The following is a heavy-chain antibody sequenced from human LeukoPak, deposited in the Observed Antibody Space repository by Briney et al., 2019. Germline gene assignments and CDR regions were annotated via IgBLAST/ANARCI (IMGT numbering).Heavy chain of an antibody. D-gene: IGHD3-10*01. Sequence: GGSLRLSCAASGFTFTSYWMSWVRQAPGKGLEWVANKKRDGSDGYYADAVKGRFTISRDNAKSSLYLQMDSLRAEDTAVYYCARGSGTYSIYFDYWGQGTLVTVSS. CDR2: KKRDGSDG. J-gene: IGHJ4*02. CDR3: ARGSGTYSIYFDY. V-gene: IGHV3-7*01. CDR1: GFTFTSYW.